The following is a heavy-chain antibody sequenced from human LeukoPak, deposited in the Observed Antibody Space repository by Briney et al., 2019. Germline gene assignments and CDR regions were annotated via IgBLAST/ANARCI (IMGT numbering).Heavy chain of an antibody. J-gene: IGHJ4*02. D-gene: IGHD5-18*01. CDR1: GFSFSSYS. Sequence: PGGSLRLSWAASGFSFSSYSMNWVRQAPGKGLEWVSSISSSSSYIYHADSVKGRFTPSRDNAKTSLYLQMNSLRAEDTAVYYCAREHTATDDYWGQGTLVTVSS. CDR3: AREHTATDDY. CDR2: ISSSSSYI. V-gene: IGHV3-21*01.